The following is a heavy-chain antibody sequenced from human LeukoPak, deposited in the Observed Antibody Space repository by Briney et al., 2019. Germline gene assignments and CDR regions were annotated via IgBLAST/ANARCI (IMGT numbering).Heavy chain of an antibody. D-gene: IGHD2-15*01. CDR3: ARGERSLVAAQFDL. V-gene: IGHV4-34*01. J-gene: IGHJ2*01. CDR1: GGSFSGYY. CDR2: INHSGST. Sequence: SETLSFTCAVYGGSFSGYYWSWIRQPPGKGLEWIGEINHSGSTNYNPSLKSRVTISVDTSKNQFSLKLSSVTAADTAVYYCARGERSLVAAQFDLWGRGTLVTVSS.